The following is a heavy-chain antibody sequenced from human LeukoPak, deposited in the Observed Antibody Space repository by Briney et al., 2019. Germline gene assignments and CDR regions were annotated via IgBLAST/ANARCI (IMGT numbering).Heavy chain of an antibody. D-gene: IGHD2-8*01. CDR2: ISWNSGSI. CDR1: GFTFDDYA. V-gene: IGHV3-9*01. CDR3: AKDIGAKTTQSVTNGDYFDY. Sequence: GGSLRLSCAASGFTFDDYAMHWVRQAPGKGLEWVSGISWNSGSIGYADSVKGRFTISRDNAKNSLYLQMNSLRAEDTALYYCAKDIGAKTTQSVTNGDYFDYWGQGTLVTVSS. J-gene: IGHJ4*02.